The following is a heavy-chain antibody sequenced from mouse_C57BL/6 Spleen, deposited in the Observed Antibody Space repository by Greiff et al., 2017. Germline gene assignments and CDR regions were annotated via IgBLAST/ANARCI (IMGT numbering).Heavy chain of an antibody. V-gene: IGHV1-64*01. J-gene: IGHJ2*01. CDR3: ARVGGNYVDYFDY. Sequence: VQLQQPGAELVKPGASVKLSCKASGYTFTSYWMHWVKQRPGQGLEWIGMIHPNSGSTNYNEKFKSKATLTVDKSSSTAYMQLSSLTSEDSAVYYCARVGGNYVDYFDYWGQGTTLTVSS. CDR1: GYTFTSYW. CDR2: IHPNSGST. D-gene: IGHD2-1*01.